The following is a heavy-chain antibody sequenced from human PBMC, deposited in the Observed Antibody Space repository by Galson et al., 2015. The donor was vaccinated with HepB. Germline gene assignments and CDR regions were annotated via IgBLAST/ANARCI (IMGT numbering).Heavy chain of an antibody. Sequence: SVKVSCKASGGTFSSYTISWVRQAPGQGLEWMGRIIPILGIANYAQKFQGRVTITADKSTSTAYMELSSLRSEDTAVYYCARERTYYYGSGSYYNYTLDYWGQGTLVTVSS. J-gene: IGHJ4*02. CDR1: GGTFSSYT. D-gene: IGHD3-10*01. V-gene: IGHV1-69*04. CDR2: IIPILGIA. CDR3: ARERTYYYGSGSYYNYTLDY.